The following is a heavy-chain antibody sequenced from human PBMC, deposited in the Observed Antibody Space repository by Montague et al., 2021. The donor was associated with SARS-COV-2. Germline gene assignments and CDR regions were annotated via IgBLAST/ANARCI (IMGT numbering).Heavy chain of an antibody. Sequence: SLSLSLSASGFTFSSYEMNWVRQAPGKGLEWVSYISSSGSTIYYADSVKGRFTISRDNAKNSLYLQMNNLRAEDTAVYYCARDQPGTYFIPGAFDIWGQGTMVTVSS. V-gene: IGHV3-48*03. J-gene: IGHJ3*02. D-gene: IGHD3-9*01. CDR3: ARDQPGTYFIPGAFDI. CDR2: ISSSGSTI. CDR1: GFTFSSYE.